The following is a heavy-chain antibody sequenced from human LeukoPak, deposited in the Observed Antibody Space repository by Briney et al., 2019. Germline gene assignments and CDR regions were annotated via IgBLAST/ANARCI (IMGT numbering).Heavy chain of an antibody. Sequence: SETLSLTCTVSGGSISSSPYYWGWIRQPPGEGLEWIGSISNSGSTYYNPSPKSRLTISVDTSKNQFSLKLTSVTAADTAVYYCGSVDRGWFRVGDYWGQGTLVTVSS. J-gene: IGHJ4*02. CDR2: ISNSGST. V-gene: IGHV4-39*01. CDR3: GSVDRGWFRVGDY. CDR1: GGSISSSPYY. D-gene: IGHD3-10*01.